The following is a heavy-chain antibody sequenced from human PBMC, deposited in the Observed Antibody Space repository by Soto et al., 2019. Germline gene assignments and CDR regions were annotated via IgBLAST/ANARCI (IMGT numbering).Heavy chain of an antibody. CDR3: AKDRGSGSPKRDYYYYGMDV. CDR2: ISYDGSNK. V-gene: IGHV3-30*18. D-gene: IGHD1-26*01. Sequence: QVQLVESGGGVVQPGRSLRLSCAASGFTFSSYGMHWVRQAPGKGLEWEAVISYDGSNKYYADSVKGRFTISRDNSKNTLYLQMNSLRAEDTAVYYCAKDRGSGSPKRDYYYYGMDVWGQGTTVTVSS. J-gene: IGHJ6*02. CDR1: GFTFSSYG.